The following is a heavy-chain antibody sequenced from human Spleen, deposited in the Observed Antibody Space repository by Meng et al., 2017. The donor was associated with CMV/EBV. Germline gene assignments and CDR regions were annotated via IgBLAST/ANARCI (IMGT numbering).Heavy chain of an antibody. Sequence: LSCAASGFTFSSYWMSWVRQAPGKGLEWVANIKQDGSEKYYVDSVKGRFTISRDNAKNSLYLQMNSLRAEDTAVYYCARDDRLSALDYWGQGTLVTVSS. V-gene: IGHV3-7*01. CDR1: GFTFSSYW. J-gene: IGHJ4*02. CDR2: IKQDGSEK. CDR3: ARDDRLSALDY.